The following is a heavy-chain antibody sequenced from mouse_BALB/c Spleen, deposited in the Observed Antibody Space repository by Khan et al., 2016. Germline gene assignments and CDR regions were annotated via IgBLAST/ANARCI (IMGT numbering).Heavy chain of an antibody. J-gene: IGHJ2*01. CDR3: ARSIMAN. CDR2: ISYSGST. CDR1: GYSITSDYA. V-gene: IGHV3-2*02. Sequence: EVKLLESGPGLVKPSQSLPLTCTVTGYSITSDYAWNWIRQFPGNKLEWMGYISYSGSTSYNPSLKSRISITRDTSKNQFFLQLNSVTTEDTATYYCARSIMANWGQGTTLTVSS.